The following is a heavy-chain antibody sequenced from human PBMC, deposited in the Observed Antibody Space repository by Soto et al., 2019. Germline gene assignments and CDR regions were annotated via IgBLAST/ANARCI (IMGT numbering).Heavy chain of an antibody. J-gene: IGHJ3*02. Sequence: LRLSCLASRFTFSNYPMHWVRQAPGKGLEYVSTISNNGGSTYYADSVKGRFTISRDNSKNTLYLQMSSLRPEDTAVYYCVKYYYDSSGYYGLNAFDIWGQGTMVTVSS. D-gene: IGHD3-22*01. CDR3: VKYYYDSSGYYGLNAFDI. CDR2: ISNNGGST. CDR1: RFTFSNYP. V-gene: IGHV3-64D*06.